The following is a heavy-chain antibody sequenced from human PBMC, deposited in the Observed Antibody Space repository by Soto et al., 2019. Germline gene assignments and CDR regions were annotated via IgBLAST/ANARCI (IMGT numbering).Heavy chain of an antibody. Sequence: QITLKESGPTLVKPSKTLTLTCTFSGFSLSTSEAGVGWIRQPPGKALQWLALIYWDDDKRYSPSLKSRLTITKDTSKNQVVLTMTNMDPVDTATYYCAHAPGIAVTTNWFDLWGQGILVTVSS. CDR3: AHAPGIAVTTNWFDL. CDR2: IYWDDDK. CDR1: GFSLSTSEAG. D-gene: IGHD6-19*01. J-gene: IGHJ5*02. V-gene: IGHV2-5*02.